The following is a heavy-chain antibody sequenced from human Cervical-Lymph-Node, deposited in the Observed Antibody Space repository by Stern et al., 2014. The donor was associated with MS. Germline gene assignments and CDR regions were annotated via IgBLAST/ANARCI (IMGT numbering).Heavy chain of an antibody. CDR3: ARPLARYNYGFFGY. Sequence: EVQLVESGAEVKKPGESLKISCTGSGYSFTSYWIGWVRQMPGKGLELIGVIYPGESDTRYSPSFQGQVTISADKSSSTAYLQWSSLKASDTAMYYCARPLARYNYGFFGYWGQGTLVTVSS. CDR1: GYSFTSYW. J-gene: IGHJ4*02. CDR2: IYPGESDT. D-gene: IGHD5-18*01. V-gene: IGHV5-51*01.